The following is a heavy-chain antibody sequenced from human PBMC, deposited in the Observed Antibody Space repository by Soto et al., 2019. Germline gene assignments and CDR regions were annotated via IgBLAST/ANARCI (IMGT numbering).Heavy chain of an antibody. CDR1: GFTFSSYE. V-gene: IGHV3-48*03. D-gene: IGHD3-9*01. CDR2: ISSSGSTI. CDR3: ARDKAPSIFDWPPYYYGMDV. J-gene: IGHJ6*02. Sequence: GGSLRLSCAASGFTFSSYEMNWVRQAPGKGLEWVSYISSSGSTIYYADSVKGRFTISRDNAKNSLYLQMNSLRAEDTAVYYCARDKAPSIFDWPPYYYGMDVWGQGTTVTVS.